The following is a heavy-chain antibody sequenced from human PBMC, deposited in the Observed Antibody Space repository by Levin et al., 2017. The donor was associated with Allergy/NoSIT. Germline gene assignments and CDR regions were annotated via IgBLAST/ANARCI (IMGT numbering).Heavy chain of an antibody. CDR1: GFTFDDYA. V-gene: IGHV3-9*01. CDR2: ISWNSGSI. Sequence: SLKISCAASGFTFDDYAMHWVRQAPGKGLEWVSGISWNSGSIGYADSVKGRFTISRDNAKNSLYLQMNSLRAEDTALYYCAKDWAGGFDLWGRGTLVTVSS. D-gene: IGHD3-10*01. J-gene: IGHJ2*01. CDR3: AKDWAGGFDL.